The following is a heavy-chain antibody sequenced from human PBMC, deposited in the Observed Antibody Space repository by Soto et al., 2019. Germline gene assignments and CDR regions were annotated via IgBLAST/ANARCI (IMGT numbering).Heavy chain of an antibody. Sequence: EVQLVESGGGLVQPGGSLRLSCAASGFTFSSYWMHWVRQAPGKGLVWVSRINSDGSSTSYADSVKGRFTISRDNAKNTLYLQMNRLRAEDTAVYYCATSLPKVGDRQDYWGQGTLVTVSS. CDR3: ATSLPKVGDRQDY. V-gene: IGHV3-74*01. CDR2: INSDGSST. CDR1: GFTFSSYW. J-gene: IGHJ4*02. D-gene: IGHD1-26*01.